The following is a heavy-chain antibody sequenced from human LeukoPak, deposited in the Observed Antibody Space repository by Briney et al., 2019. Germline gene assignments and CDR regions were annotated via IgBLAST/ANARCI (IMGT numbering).Heavy chain of an antibody. CDR3: ARLGRPDGFDI. Sequence: PSETLSLTCTVSGGSISSSSYYWGWIRQPPGKGLEWIANIYYSGITYHNPSLKSRVTISVDTSNNQFSLKLSSVTAAGTAVYYCARLGRPDGFDIWGQGTIVTVSS. CDR1: GGSISSSSYY. CDR2: IYYSGIT. V-gene: IGHV4-39*01. J-gene: IGHJ3*02.